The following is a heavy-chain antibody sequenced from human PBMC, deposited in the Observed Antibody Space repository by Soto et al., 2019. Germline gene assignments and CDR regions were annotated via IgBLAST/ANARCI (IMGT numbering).Heavy chain of an antibody. J-gene: IGHJ4*02. CDR3: ATDLRGFDY. CDR2: IKSKTDGGTA. CDR1: GFTFSNAR. V-gene: IGHV3-15*01. Sequence: PGVSLRLSCVAPGFTFSNARMSWVRQAPGKGLEWVGRIKSKTDGGTADYAAPVKGRFTISREDSKNTLYLQMNSLKTEDTAVYYCATDLRGFDYWGQGTLVTVAS.